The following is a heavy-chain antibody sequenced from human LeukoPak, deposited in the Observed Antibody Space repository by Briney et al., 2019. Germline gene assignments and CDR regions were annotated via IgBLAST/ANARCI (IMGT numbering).Heavy chain of an antibody. CDR3: VRGAPPCGGHCYPD. V-gene: IGHV3-74*03. CDR2: LNSDGSRT. D-gene: IGHD2-21*02. CDR1: GFTFNSYE. Sequence: GGSLRLSCAASGFTFNSYEMNWVRQAPGKGLEWVSGLNSDGSRTQYADSVRGRYTISRDNAKNTLYLEMNSLRAEDTALYYCVRGAPPCGGHCYPDWGQGTLVAVSS. J-gene: IGHJ4*02.